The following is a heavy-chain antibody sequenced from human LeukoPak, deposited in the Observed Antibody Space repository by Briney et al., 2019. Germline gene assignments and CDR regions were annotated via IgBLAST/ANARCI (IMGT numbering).Heavy chain of an antibody. CDR1: GGSFSGYY. CDR2: INHSGST. CDR3: ARVYLWGSYRSRRAFDI. J-gene: IGHJ3*02. D-gene: IGHD3-16*02. Sequence: PSETLSLTCAVYGGSFSGYYWSWIRQPPGKGLEWIGEINHSGSTNYNPSLKSRVTISVDTSKNQFSLKLSSVISADTAAYYCARVYLWGSYRSRRAFDIWGQGTMVTVSS. V-gene: IGHV4-34*01.